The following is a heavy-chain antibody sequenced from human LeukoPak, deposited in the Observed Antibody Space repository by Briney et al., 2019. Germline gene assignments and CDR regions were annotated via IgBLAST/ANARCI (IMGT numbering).Heavy chain of an antibody. Sequence: GASVKVSCKASGYTFTGYYMHRVRQAPGQGLEWMGWIYPNSGGTNYAQKFQGRVTVTRDTSISTAYMELSRLRSDDTAVYYCAREAYDSGSFRTDYYYMDVWGKGTTVTISS. V-gene: IGHV1-2*02. CDR2: IYPNSGGT. J-gene: IGHJ6*03. CDR3: AREAYDSGSFRTDYYYMDV. D-gene: IGHD3-10*01. CDR1: GYTFTGYY.